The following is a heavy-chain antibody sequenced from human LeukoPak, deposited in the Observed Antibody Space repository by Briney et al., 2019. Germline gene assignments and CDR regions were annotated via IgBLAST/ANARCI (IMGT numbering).Heavy chain of an antibody. CDR1: GFTVNNNY. Sequence: PGGSLRLSCAASGFTVNNNYMSWVRQAPGKGLEWVSVIYSSGATFYADSVKGRVTIPRDNSKNTLYLHMDSLRAEDTAVYYCAGGVLAHYFDYWSQGTLVTVSS. CDR3: AGGVLAHYFDY. CDR2: IYSSGAT. D-gene: IGHD6-13*01. J-gene: IGHJ4*02. V-gene: IGHV3-66*01.